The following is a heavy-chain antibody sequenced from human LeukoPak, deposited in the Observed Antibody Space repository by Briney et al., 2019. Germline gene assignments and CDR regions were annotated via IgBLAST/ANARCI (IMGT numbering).Heavy chain of an antibody. CDR2: ISSSSSYI. CDR1: GFTFSSYS. J-gene: IGHJ3*02. CDR3: ASFILVEMAEGAFDI. V-gene: IGHV3-21*01. D-gene: IGHD5-24*01. Sequence: GGSLRLSCAASGFTFSSYSMNWVRQAPGKGLEWVSSISSSSSYIYYADSVKGRFTISRDNAKNSLYLQMNSLRAEDTAVYYCASFILVEMAEGAFDIWGQGTIVTVSS.